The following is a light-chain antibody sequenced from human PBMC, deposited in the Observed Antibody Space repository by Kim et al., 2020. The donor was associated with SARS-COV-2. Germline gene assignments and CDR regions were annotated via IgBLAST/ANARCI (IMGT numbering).Light chain of an antibody. J-gene: IGKJ2*03. Sequence: SSGEGDTVSVNASLSNGNNALAGYQQKPGWAPSHLIYRASTSSAGIPDRFSGTGSGTDFTLTINRREPEDFAVSYCQQFGSSPLYSFGQGTKLEI. CDR2: RAS. CDR3: QQFGSSPLYS. CDR1: LSNGNNA. V-gene: IGKV3-20*01.